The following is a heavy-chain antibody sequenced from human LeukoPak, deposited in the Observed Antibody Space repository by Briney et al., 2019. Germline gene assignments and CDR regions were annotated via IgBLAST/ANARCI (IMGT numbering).Heavy chain of an antibody. CDR3: ARDKGGGLGSGSYWGHDY. V-gene: IGHV3-11*05. D-gene: IGHD3-10*01. Sequence: GGSLRLSCAASGFTFSDYYMSWIRQAPGKGLEWVSYISSSSSYTNYADSVKGRFTISRDNAKNSLYLQMNSLRAEDTAVYYCARDKGGGLGSGSYWGHDYWGQGTLVTVSS. CDR1: GFTFSDYY. CDR2: ISSSSSYT. J-gene: IGHJ4*02.